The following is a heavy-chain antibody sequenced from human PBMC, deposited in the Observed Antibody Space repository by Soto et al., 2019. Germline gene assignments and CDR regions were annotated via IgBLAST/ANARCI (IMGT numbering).Heavy chain of an antibody. D-gene: IGHD2-15*01. Sequence: QVQLVESGGGVVQPGRSLRLSCAASGFTFSSYGMHWVRQAPGKGLEWVAVISYDGSNKYYADSVKGRFTISRDNSKNTLYLQMNSLRAEDTAVYYCAKNHFPDRSGGSCYSGDFDYWGQGTLVTVSS. J-gene: IGHJ4*02. CDR1: GFTFSSYG. CDR3: AKNHFPDRSGGSCYSGDFDY. CDR2: ISYDGSNK. V-gene: IGHV3-30*18.